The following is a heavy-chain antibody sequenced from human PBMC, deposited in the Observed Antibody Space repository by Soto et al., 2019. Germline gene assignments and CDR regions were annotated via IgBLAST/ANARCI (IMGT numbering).Heavy chain of an antibody. V-gene: IGHV3-15*01. CDR2: IKSKTDGGTT. D-gene: IGHD5-12*01. J-gene: IGHJ4*02. CDR3: TTEIRPVRGYSGDPFDY. CDR1: GFTFSNAW. Sequence: GGSLRLSCAASGFTFSNAWMSWVRQAPGKGLEWVGRIKSKTDGGTTDYAAPVKGRFTISRDDSKNTLYLQMNSLKTEDTAVYYCTTEIRPVRGYSGDPFDYWGQGTLVTVSS.